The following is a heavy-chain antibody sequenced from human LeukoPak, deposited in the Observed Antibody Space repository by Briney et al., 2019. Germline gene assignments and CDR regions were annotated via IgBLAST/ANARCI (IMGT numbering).Heavy chain of an antibody. CDR2: IWYDGSNK. CDR1: GCTFSSYG. Sequence: GGSLRLSCAASGCTFSSYGMHWVRQAPGKGLEWVAVIWYDGSNKYYAYSVKGRFTISRDNSKNTLYLQMNSLRAEDPAVYYCAREYCSSTSCYYQGTYMDVWGKGTTVTVSS. V-gene: IGHV3-33*01. D-gene: IGHD2-2*01. J-gene: IGHJ6*03. CDR3: AREYCSSTSCYYQGTYMDV.